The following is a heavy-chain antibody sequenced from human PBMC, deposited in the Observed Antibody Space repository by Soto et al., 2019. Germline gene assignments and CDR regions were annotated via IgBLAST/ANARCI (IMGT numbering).Heavy chain of an antibody. Sequence: SETLSLTCSVSGAALNSGNYYWSWIRQVPGKGLEWIGHIYVTGAVDYNPSLRDRITISQDTSERQLSLNLRLVTAADTAVYYCARLRIATNNYKWFDPWGQGTRVTVSS. CDR2: IYVTGAV. D-gene: IGHD2-21*01. CDR1: GAALNSGNYY. V-gene: IGHV4-31*03. CDR3: ARLRIATNNYKWFDP. J-gene: IGHJ5*02.